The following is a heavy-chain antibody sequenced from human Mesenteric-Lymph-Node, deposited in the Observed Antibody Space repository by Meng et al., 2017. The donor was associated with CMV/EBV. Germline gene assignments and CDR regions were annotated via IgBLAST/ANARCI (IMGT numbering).Heavy chain of an antibody. D-gene: IGHD2-2*01. J-gene: IGHJ5*02. CDR2: IYYSGRT. V-gene: IGHV4-30-4*08. CDR1: GSSISSGDYY. CDR3: ARTQDCSSTSCYTGFDP. Sequence: LRLSCTVSGSSISSGDYYWSWIRQPPGKGLEWIGFIYYSGRTYYNPSLKSRLSISVDTSKNQFSLRLSSVAAADTAVYYCARTQDCSSTSCYTGFDPWGQGILVTVSS.